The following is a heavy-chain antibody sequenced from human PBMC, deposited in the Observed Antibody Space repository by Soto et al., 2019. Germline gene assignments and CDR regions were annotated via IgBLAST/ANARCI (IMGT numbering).Heavy chain of an antibody. CDR3: ARRRSSSSSPFDY. J-gene: IGHJ4*02. Sequence: SETLSLTCTVSGGSISSSSYYWGWIRQPPGKGLEWIGSIYYSGSTYYNPSLKSRVTISVDTSKNQFSLKLSSVTAADTAVYYCARRRSSSSSPFDYWGQGTLLTVS. V-gene: IGHV4-39*01. D-gene: IGHD6-6*01. CDR1: GGSISSSSYY. CDR2: IYYSGST.